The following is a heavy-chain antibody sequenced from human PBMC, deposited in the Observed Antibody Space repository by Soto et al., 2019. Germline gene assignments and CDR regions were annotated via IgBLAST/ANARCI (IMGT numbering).Heavy chain of an antibody. V-gene: IGHV3-23*01. D-gene: IGHD3-3*01. Sequence: GGSLRLSCAASGFTFSRSAMSWVRQAPGKGLEWVSGITASGDAYYPSSLKGRFTTSRDNSENTLFLQLNSLSAEDTAVYYCAKEAPVTSTIYIDSWGQGALVTVSS. CDR3: AKEAPVTSTIYIDS. CDR1: GFTFSRSA. J-gene: IGHJ4*02. CDR2: ITASGDA.